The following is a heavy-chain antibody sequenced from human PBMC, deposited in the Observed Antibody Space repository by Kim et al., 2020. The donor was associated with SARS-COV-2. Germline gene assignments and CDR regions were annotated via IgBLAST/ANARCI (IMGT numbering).Heavy chain of an antibody. CDR3: ARFFAAERSHIKN. D-gene: IGHD3-3*01. J-gene: IGHJ4*02. Sequence: YADSVKGRFTISRDNAKNSLYLQMNSLRAEDTAVYYCARFFAAERSHIKNWGQGTLVTVSS. V-gene: IGHV3-11*03.